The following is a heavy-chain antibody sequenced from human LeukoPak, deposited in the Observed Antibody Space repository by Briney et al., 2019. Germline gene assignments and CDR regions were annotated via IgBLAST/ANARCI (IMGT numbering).Heavy chain of an antibody. V-gene: IGHV5-51*01. CDR3: ARLPEQWHWYYFDY. CDR2: IYPGDSDT. D-gene: IGHD6-19*01. J-gene: IGHJ4*02. CDR1: GYSFTSYW. Sequence: GESLKISCKGSGYSFTSYWIGWVRQLPGKGLEGMGIIYPGDSDTRYSPSFQGQVTISADKSISTAYLQWSSLKASDTAMYYCARLPEQWHWYYFDYWGQGTLVTVSS.